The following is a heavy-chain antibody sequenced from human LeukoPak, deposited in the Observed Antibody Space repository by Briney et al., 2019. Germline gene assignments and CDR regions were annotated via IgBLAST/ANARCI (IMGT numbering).Heavy chain of an antibody. CDR3: ARDYAFALDY. V-gene: IGHV3-48*02. J-gene: IGHJ4*02. CDR1: GFTFSSYW. D-gene: IGHD3-16*01. Sequence: GGSLRLSCAASGFTFSSYWMNWVRQAPGKGLEWVSYISGSSSTIYYADSVKGRFTVSRDTAKNSLYLQMNSLRDEDTAIYYCARDYAFALDYWGQGTLVTVSS. CDR2: ISGSSSTI.